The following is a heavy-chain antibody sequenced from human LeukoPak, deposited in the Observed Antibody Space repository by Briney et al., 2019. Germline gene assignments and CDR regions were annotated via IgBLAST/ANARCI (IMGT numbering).Heavy chain of an antibody. Sequence: PSETLSLTCAVYGGSLSGYYWSWIRQPPGKGLEWIGEINHSGSTNYNPSLKSRVTISVDTSKNQFSLKLSSVTAADTAVYYCARGPLYYDYVWGSYRKRYDAFDIWGQGTMVTVSS. CDR2: INHSGST. J-gene: IGHJ3*02. D-gene: IGHD3-16*02. V-gene: IGHV4-34*01. CDR3: ARGPLYYDYVWGSYRKRYDAFDI. CDR1: GGSLSGYY.